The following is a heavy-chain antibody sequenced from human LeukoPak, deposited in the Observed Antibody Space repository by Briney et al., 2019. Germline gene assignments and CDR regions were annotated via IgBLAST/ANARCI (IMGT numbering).Heavy chain of an antibody. CDR3: AKPMVRGLEPFDY. CDR1: GFTFSNYA. J-gene: IGHJ4*02. V-gene: IGHV3-30*04. CDR2: ISNDGSKK. Sequence: PGGSLRLSCAASGFTFSNYAMHWVRQAPGKGLEWVAVISNDGSKKDYADSVKGRFTISRDNSKNTLYLQMNSLRAEDTAVYYCAKPMVRGLEPFDYWGQGTLVTVSS. D-gene: IGHD3-10*01.